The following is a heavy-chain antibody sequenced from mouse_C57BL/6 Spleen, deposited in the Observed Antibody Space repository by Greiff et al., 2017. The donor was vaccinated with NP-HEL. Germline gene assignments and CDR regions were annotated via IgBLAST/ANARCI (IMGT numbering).Heavy chain of an antibody. J-gene: IGHJ2*01. CDR3: ARADYYGGYYFDY. V-gene: IGHV3-6*01. Sequence: EVHLVESGPGLVKPSQSLSLTCSVTGYSITSGYYWNWIRQFPGNKLEWMGYISYDGSNNYNPSLKNRISITRDTSKNQFFLKLNSVTTEDTATYYCARADYYGGYYFDYWGQGTTLTVSS. CDR2: ISYDGSN. CDR1: GYSITSGYY. D-gene: IGHD1-1*01.